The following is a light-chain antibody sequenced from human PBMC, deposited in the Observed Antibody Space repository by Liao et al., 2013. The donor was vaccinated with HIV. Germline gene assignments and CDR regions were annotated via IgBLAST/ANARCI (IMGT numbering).Light chain of an antibody. V-gene: IGLV3-1*01. CDR1: GLGDKY. CDR2: EDT. Sequence: SYEMTQPPSVSVSPGQTASVTCSGDGLGDKYVSWYQQRPGHSPILVIYEDTKRPSGIPERFSGSNSGNTATLTISGTQTMDEADYYCQVWDSSSDHPGVFGGGTKLTVL. CDR3: QVWDSSSDHPGV. J-gene: IGLJ3*02.